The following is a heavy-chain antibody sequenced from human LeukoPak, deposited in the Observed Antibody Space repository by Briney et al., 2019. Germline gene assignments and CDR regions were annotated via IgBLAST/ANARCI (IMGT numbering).Heavy chain of an antibody. D-gene: IGHD4-23*01. J-gene: IGHJ4*02. V-gene: IGHV3-48*03. Sequence: GGSLRLSCAASGFTFSSYEMNWVRQAPGKGLEWVSYISSSGSTIYYADSVKGRFTISRDNAKNSLYLQMNSLRAEDTAVYYCAKSTATVVTRGAYDYWGQGTLVTVSS. CDR2: ISSSGSTI. CDR1: GFTFSSYE. CDR3: AKSTATVVTRGAYDY.